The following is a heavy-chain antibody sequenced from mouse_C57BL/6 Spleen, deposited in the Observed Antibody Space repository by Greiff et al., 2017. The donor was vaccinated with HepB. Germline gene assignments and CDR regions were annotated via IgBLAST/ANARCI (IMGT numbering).Heavy chain of an antibody. J-gene: IGHJ2*01. Sequence: VQLQQSGPELVKPGASVKIPCKASGYTFTDYNMDWVKQSHGKSLEWIGDINPNNGGTIYNQKFKGKATLTVDKSSSTAYMELRSLTSEDTAVYYCARGITTVVDLHYFDYWGQGTTLTVSS. CDR3: ARGITTVVDLHYFDY. CDR1: GYTFTDYN. CDR2: INPNNGGT. D-gene: IGHD1-1*01. V-gene: IGHV1-18*01.